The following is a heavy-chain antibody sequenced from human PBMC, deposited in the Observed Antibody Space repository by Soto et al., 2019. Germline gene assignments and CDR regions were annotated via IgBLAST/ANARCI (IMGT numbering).Heavy chain of an antibody. Sequence: QVQLVESGGGVVQPGRSLRLSCAASGFTFSSYGMHWVRQAPGKGLEWVAIISYDGSNKYYADSVKGRFTIYRDNSKNTLFLQMNCLRVDDSAVSYCAKDQCRIAVAGLLDYWGQGTLVTVSS. V-gene: IGHV3-30*18. J-gene: IGHJ4*02. CDR2: ISYDGSNK. D-gene: IGHD6-19*01. CDR3: AKDQCRIAVAGLLDY. CDR1: GFTFSSYG.